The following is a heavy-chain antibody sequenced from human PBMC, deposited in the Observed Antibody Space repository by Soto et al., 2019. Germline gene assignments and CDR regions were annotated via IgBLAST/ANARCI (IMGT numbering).Heavy chain of an antibody. J-gene: IGHJ5*02. CDR3: AHKLDTVDWFGP. D-gene: IGHD5-18*01. V-gene: IGHV2-5*01. CDR1: GFSLRNGGVG. Sequence: QITLKESGPTLVKSTQTLTLTCSFSGFSLRNGGVGVGWIRQPPGKALEWVALIYWNDDKRYSPFLKNRLTLIKDTFKDQVVLTMTSVDPVDTATYYCAHKLDTVDWFGPWGQGILVTVSS. CDR2: IYWNDDK.